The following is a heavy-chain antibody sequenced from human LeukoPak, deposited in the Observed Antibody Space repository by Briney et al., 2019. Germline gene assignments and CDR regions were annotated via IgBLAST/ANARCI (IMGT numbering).Heavy chain of an antibody. D-gene: IGHD2-21*01. J-gene: IGHJ6*03. CDR2: IYPGDSDT. CDR1: GYSFTSYW. CDR3: ARLAIYGPTYYSYYMDV. V-gene: IGHV5-51*01. Sequence: GESLKISCKGSGYSFTSYWIGWVRQMPGKGLEWMGIIYPGDSDTRYSPSFQGQVTISADKSISTAYLQWSSLTASDTAMYYCARLAIYGPTYYSYYMDVWGKGTTVTVSS.